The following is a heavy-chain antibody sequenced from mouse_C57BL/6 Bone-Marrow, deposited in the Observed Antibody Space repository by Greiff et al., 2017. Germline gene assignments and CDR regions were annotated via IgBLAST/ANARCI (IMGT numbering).Heavy chain of an antibody. CDR3: ARHGDYYGSSYWYFDV. D-gene: IGHD1-1*01. V-gene: IGHV5-6*01. CDR2: ISSGGSYT. CDR1: GFTFSSYG. J-gene: IGHJ1*03. Sequence: EVHLVESWGDLVKPGGSLKLSCAASGFTFSSYGMSWVRQTPDKRLELVATISSGGSYTYYPDSVKGRFTISRDNAKNTLYLQMSSLKSEDTAMYYCARHGDYYGSSYWYFDVWGTGTTVTVSS.